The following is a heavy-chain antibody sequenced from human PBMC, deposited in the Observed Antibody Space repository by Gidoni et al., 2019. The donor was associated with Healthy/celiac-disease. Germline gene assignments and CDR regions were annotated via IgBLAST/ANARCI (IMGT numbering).Heavy chain of an antibody. D-gene: IGHD3-22*01. J-gene: IGHJ4*02. CDR2: IGTAGDT. V-gene: IGHV3-13*01. CDR3: ARGFYDSSGYYLFDY. Sequence: EVQLVESGGGLVQPGGSLRLSCAASGFTFSSYDMHWVRQATGKGLEWVSAIGTAGDTYYPGSVKGRFTISRENAKNSLYLQMNSLRAGDTAVYYCARGFYDSSGYYLFDYWGQGTLVTVSS. CDR1: GFTFSSYD.